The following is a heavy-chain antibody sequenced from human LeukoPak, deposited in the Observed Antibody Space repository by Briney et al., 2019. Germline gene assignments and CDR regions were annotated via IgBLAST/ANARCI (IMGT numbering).Heavy chain of an antibody. CDR2: IKSKTDGGTT. CDR3: TTDLLDY. J-gene: IGHJ4*02. Sequence: GGSLRLSCTASGFTLLTFNNAWLSWVRQTPGKGLECVGRIKSKTDGGTTDYTAPVKGRFSISRDDSKNTVYLQVNSLKTEDTAVYYCTTDLLDYWGQGTLVTVSS. CDR1: GFTLLTFNNAW. V-gene: IGHV3-15*01.